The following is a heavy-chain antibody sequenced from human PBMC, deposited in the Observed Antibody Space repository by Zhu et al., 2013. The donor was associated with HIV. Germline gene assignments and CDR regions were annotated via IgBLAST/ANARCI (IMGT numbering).Heavy chain of an antibody. V-gene: IGHV1-69*06. D-gene: IGHD3-10*01. J-gene: IGHJ3*02. Sequence: QVQLVQSGAEVKKPGSSVKVSCKASGGTFSSYAISWVRQAPGQGLEWMGGIIPIFGTANYAQKFQGRVTITADKSTSTAYMELSSLRSEDTAVYYCARVVTKWQVRGAEISYAFDIWGQGTMVTVSS. CDR3: ARVVTKWQVRGAEISYAFDI. CDR1: GGTFSSYA. CDR2: IIPIFGTA.